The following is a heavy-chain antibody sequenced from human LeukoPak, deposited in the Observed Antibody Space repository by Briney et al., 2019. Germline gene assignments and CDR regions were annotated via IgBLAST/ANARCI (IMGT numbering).Heavy chain of an antibody. CDR3: ATSYDSSGYYSDDAFDI. V-gene: IGHV3-64*01. Sequence: GGSLRLSCAASGFTFSSYAMHWVRQAPGKGLEYVSAISSNGGSTYYANSVKGRFTISRDNSKNTLYLQMGSLRAEDMAVYYCATSYDSSGYYSDDAFDIWGQGTMVTVSS. CDR1: GFTFSSYA. CDR2: ISSNGGST. J-gene: IGHJ3*02. D-gene: IGHD3-22*01.